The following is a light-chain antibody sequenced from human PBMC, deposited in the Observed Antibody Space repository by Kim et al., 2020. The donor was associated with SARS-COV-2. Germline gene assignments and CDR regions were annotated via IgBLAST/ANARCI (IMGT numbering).Light chain of an antibody. J-gene: IGLJ2*01. CDR1: KLGDKY. V-gene: IGLV3-1*01. Sequence: VSPGQTASITCSGDKLGDKYACWYQQKPGQSPVLVIYQDSKRPSGIPERFSGSNSGNTATLTISGTQAMDEADYYCQAWDSITVVFGGGTKLTVL. CDR2: QDS. CDR3: QAWDSITVV.